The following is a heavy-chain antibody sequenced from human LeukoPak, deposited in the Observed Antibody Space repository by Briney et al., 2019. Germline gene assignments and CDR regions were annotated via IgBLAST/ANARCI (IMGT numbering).Heavy chain of an antibody. J-gene: IGHJ6*03. D-gene: IGHD1-26*01. V-gene: IGHV3-21*01. Sequence: GGSLRLSCAASGFTFSTFSMNWVRQAPGKGLEWVSSISSRSTYIFYADSVKGRFTISRDNAKNSLYLQMNSLRAEDTAVYYCARSVSGSYYYYYYMDVWGKGTTVTVSS. CDR1: GFTFSTFS. CDR2: ISSRSTYI. CDR3: ARSVSGSYYYYYYMDV.